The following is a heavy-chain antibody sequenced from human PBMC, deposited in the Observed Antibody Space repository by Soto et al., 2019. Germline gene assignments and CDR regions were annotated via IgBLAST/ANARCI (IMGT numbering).Heavy chain of an antibody. CDR1: GFTFSSYS. J-gene: IGHJ5*02. Sequence: GGSLRLSCAASGFTFSSYSMNWVRQAPGKGLEWVSSISSSSSYIYYADSVKGRFSISRDNAKNSLYLQMNSLRAEDTAVYYCAREKIVDTAMVFDPWGQGTLVTVSS. CDR2: ISSSSSYI. CDR3: AREKIVDTAMVFDP. V-gene: IGHV3-21*01. D-gene: IGHD5-18*01.